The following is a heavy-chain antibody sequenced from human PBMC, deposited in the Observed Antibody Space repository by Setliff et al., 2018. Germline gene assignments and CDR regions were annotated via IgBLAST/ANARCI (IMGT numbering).Heavy chain of an antibody. D-gene: IGHD3-3*01. CDR2: IYPGDSDT. V-gene: IGHV5-51*01. CDR1: GYSFTSYW. CDR3: ARSRSNFWSGYFNWFDP. J-gene: IGHJ5*02. Sequence: GESLKISCKGSGYSFTSYWIGWVRQMPGKGLEWMGIIYPGDSDTRYSPSFQGQVTISADKSISTAYLQWSCLKASDTAMYYCARSRSNFWSGYFNWFDPWGQGTLVTVSS.